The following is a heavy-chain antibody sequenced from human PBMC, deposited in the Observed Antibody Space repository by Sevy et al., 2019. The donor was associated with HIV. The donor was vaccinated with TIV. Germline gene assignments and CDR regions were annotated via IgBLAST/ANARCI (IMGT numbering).Heavy chain of an antibody. V-gene: IGHV3-49*03. CDR2: IRSKAYGGTT. CDR1: GFTFGDYA. D-gene: IGHD6-19*01. J-gene: IGHJ4*02. Sequence: GGSLRLSCTASGFTFGDYAMSWFRQAPGKGLEWVGFIRSKAYGGTTEYAASVKGRLTISRDDSKSIAYLQMNSLKTEDTAVYYCTREAVAGTEDDYWGQGTLVTVSS. CDR3: TREAVAGTEDDY.